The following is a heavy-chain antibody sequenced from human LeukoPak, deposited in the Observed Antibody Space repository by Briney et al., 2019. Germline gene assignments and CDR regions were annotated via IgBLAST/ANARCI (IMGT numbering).Heavy chain of an antibody. CDR1: GFTFSSYS. Sequence: PGGSLRLSCAASGFTFSSYSMNWVRRAPGKGLEWVSSISRSSRYIYYADSVKGRFTISRDNAKNTLYLQMNSMRAEDTAVYYCAREGPIWFGEPGFHAFDIWGQGTMVTVSS. V-gene: IGHV3-21*01. D-gene: IGHD3-10*01. J-gene: IGHJ3*02. CDR2: ISRSSRYI. CDR3: AREGPIWFGEPGFHAFDI.